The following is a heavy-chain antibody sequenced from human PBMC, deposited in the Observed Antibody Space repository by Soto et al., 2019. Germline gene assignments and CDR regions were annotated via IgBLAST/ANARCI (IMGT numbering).Heavy chain of an antibody. Sequence: GGSLRLSCAASGFTFSSYGMHWVRQAPGKGLEWVAVIWYDGSNKYYADSVKGRFTISRDNSKNTLYLQMNSLRAEYPAVYYCARDTVKARYFDWPEGVDYWGQGTLVTVSS. J-gene: IGHJ4*02. CDR3: ARDTVKARYFDWPEGVDY. CDR2: IWYDGSNK. D-gene: IGHD3-9*01. CDR1: GFTFSSYG. V-gene: IGHV3-33*01.